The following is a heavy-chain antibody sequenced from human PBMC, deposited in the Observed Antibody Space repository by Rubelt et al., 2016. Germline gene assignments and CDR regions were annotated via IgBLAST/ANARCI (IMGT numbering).Heavy chain of an antibody. Sequence: RQAPGKGLEWVSVIYSGGSTYYADSVKGRFTISRDNSKNTLYLQMNSLRAEDTAVYYCARDRGYDFWSGRGAMDAFDIWGQGTMVTVSS. V-gene: IGHV3-66*01. CDR2: IYSGGST. J-gene: IGHJ3*02. CDR3: ARDRGYDFWSGRGAMDAFDI. D-gene: IGHD3-3*01.